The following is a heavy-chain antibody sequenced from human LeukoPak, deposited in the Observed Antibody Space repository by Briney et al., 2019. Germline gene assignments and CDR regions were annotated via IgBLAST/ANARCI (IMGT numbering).Heavy chain of an antibody. CDR1: GGSISSYY. CDR3: ARHGETAAGTEYFDY. V-gene: IGHV4-4*09. CDR2: IYTSGST. Sequence: SETLSLTCTVSGGSISSYYWSWIRQPPGKGLEWIGYIYTSGSTNYNPSLKSRVTISVDTSKNQFSLKLSSVTAADTAVHYCARHGETAAGTEYFDYWGQGTLVTASS. J-gene: IGHJ4*02. D-gene: IGHD6-13*01.